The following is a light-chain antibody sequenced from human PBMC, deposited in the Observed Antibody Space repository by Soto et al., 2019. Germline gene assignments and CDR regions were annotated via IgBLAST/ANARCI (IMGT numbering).Light chain of an antibody. V-gene: IGKV3-20*01. Sequence: EIVLTQSPGTLSLSPGERATLSCRASQSVSNSYLAWYQQKPGQAPRLLIYGASSTATGIPDRFSGSGSGTDVTLTISRLESEDFAVYYWQQYGSSPWTFGQGTKVEIK. CDR3: QQYGSSPWT. CDR1: QSVSNSY. J-gene: IGKJ1*01. CDR2: GAS.